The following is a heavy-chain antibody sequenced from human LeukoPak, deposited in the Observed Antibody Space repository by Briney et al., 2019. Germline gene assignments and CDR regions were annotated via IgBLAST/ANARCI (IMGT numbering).Heavy chain of an antibody. J-gene: IGHJ6*02. CDR3: ARGGGSSWSHYYYGMDV. CDR1: GFTFSSYG. Sequence: GGSLRLSCAASGFTFSSYGMHWVRQAPGKGLEWGAVIWYDGSNKYYADSVKGRFTISRDNSKNTLYLQMNSLRAEDTAVYYCARGGGSSWSHYYYGMDVWGQGTTVTVSS. V-gene: IGHV3-33*01. D-gene: IGHD6-13*01. CDR2: IWYDGSNK.